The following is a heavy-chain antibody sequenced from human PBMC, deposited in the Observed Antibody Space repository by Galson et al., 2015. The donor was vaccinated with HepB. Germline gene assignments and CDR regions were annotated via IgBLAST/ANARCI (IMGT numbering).Heavy chain of an antibody. V-gene: IGHV1-46*03. D-gene: IGHD6-13*01. J-gene: IGHJ3*02. CDR1: GYTFTSYY. CDR2: INPSGGST. Sequence: SVKVSCKASGYTFTSYYMHWVRQAPGQGLEWMGIINPSGGSTGYAQKFQGRVTMTRDTSTSTVYMELSSLRSEDTAVYYCARGRQVIAAAQGAFDIWGQGTMVTVSS. CDR3: ARGRQVIAAAQGAFDI.